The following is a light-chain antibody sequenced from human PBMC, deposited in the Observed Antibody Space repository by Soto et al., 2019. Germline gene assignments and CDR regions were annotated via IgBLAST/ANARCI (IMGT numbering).Light chain of an antibody. CDR1: QTVSSSY. V-gene: IGKV3-20*01. CDR2: GAS. CDR3: QLYGSSPPIT. J-gene: IGKJ5*01. Sequence: EIVWTQSPGTLSLSPGERATLSCRASQTVSSSYLAWYQQKPGQAPRLLIYGASSRATGIQARFSGSGSGTDFTVAISRLEPEDFAVYYCQLYGSSPPITFGQGTGLDIK.